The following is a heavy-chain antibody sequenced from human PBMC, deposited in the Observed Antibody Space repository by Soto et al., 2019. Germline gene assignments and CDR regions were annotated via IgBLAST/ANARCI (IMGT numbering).Heavy chain of an antibody. J-gene: IGHJ5*02. CDR2: ISAYNGNT. CDR3: ARGHRSVVVPPQGFDP. Sequence: ASVKVSCKASGYTFTSYGISWVRQAPGQGLEWMGWISAYNGNTNYAQKLQGRVTMTTDTSTSTAYMELRSLRSDDTAVYYCARGHRSVVVPPQGFDPWGQGTLVTVSS. D-gene: IGHD3-22*01. V-gene: IGHV1-18*04. CDR1: GYTFTSYG.